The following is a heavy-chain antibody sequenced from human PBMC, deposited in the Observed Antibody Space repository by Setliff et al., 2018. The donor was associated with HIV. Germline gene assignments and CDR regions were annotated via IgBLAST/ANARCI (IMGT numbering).Heavy chain of an antibody. Sequence: ASVKVSCKASGYTFASHNIYWVRQAPGQGLERMGVMSPSGGATSDAQGFRGRLTMTGDTSTTTVYMELRSLRSDDTAFYYCATFADGPDSWGQGTLVTVSS. V-gene: IGHV1-46*01. D-gene: IGHD3-3*01. CDR2: MSPSGGAT. CDR1: GYTFASHN. J-gene: IGHJ4*02. CDR3: ATFADGPDS.